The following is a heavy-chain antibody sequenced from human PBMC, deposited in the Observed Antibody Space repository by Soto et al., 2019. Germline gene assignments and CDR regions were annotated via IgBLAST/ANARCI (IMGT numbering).Heavy chain of an antibody. CDR3: ARVVDSSGWSNWFDP. Sequence: GASVKVSCKASGYTFTSYGISWVRQAPGQGLEWMGWISAYNGNTNYAQKLQGRVTMTTDTSTSTAYMELRSLRSDDTAVYYCARVVDSSGWSNWFDPWGQGTLVTVS. J-gene: IGHJ5*02. CDR1: GYTFTSYG. D-gene: IGHD6-19*01. CDR2: ISAYNGNT. V-gene: IGHV1-18*01.